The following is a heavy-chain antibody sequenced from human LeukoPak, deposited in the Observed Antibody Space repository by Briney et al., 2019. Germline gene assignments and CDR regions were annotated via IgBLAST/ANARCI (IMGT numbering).Heavy chain of an antibody. Sequence: ASAKVSCKASGYTFTGYYMHWVRQAPGQGLEWMGWINPNSGGTNYAQKFQGRVTMTRDTSISTAYMELSRLRSDDTAVYYCARGGGLTAIPTEDFWGQGTLVTVSS. CDR3: ARGGGLTAIPTEDF. CDR2: INPNSGGT. D-gene: IGHD2-21*02. CDR1: GYTFTGYY. J-gene: IGHJ4*02. V-gene: IGHV1-2*02.